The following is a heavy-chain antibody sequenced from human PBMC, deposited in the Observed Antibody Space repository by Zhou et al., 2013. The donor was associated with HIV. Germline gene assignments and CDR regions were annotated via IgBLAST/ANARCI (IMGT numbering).Heavy chain of an antibody. CDR3: ARDQGKYYDPTGYYYVPNTPFDI. D-gene: IGHD3-22*01. Sequence: QVRLMQSGAEVKKPGSSVKISCKASGVSFSNYAVNWVRQAPGQQLEWMGGTIPHFGVINPAQKFKDRLRLTADASTTTVYMDLSGLEFADTAVYYCARDQGKYYDPTGYYYVPNTPFDIWGQGTLVTVSS. CDR2: TIPHFGVI. V-gene: IGHV1-69*12. CDR1: GVSFSNYA. J-gene: IGHJ3*02.